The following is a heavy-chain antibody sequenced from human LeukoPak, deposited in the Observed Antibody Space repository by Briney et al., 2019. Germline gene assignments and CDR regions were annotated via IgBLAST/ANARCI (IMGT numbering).Heavy chain of an antibody. CDR3: ARDWALYSSSWSPSDYMDV. J-gene: IGHJ6*03. V-gene: IGHV3-11*01. CDR2: ISSSGSTI. Sequence: GSLRLSCAASGFTFSDYYMSWIHQAPGKGLEWVSYISSSGSTIYYADSVKGRFTISRDNAKNSLYLQMNSLRAEDTAVYYCARDWALYSSSWSPSDYMDVWGKGTTVTVSS. D-gene: IGHD6-13*01. CDR1: GFTFSDYY.